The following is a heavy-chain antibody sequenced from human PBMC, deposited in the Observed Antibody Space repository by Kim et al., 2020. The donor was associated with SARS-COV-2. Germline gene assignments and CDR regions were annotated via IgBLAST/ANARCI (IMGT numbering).Heavy chain of an antibody. D-gene: IGHD2-21*02. CDR2: IHSGSVAT. CDR3: ARESPYVTHRLYYLDY. J-gene: IGHJ4*02. CDR1: GFIFNNYG. V-gene: IGHV3-23*01. Sequence: GGSLRLSCTASGFIFNNYGMSWVRQAPGKGLEWVSSIHSGSVATYYADSVKGRFTISRDNSKNTLFLQMGSLTADDTALYYCARESPYVTHRLYYLDYWGQGTLVTVSS.